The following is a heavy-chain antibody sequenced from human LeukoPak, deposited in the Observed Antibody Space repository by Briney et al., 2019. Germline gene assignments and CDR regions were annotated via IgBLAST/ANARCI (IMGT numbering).Heavy chain of an antibody. D-gene: IGHD6-19*01. J-gene: IGHJ4*02. CDR2: ISGSGGST. Sequence: PGGSLRLSCAASGFTFSSYAMSWVRQAPGKGLEWVSAISGSGGSTCYADSVKGRFTISRDNSKNTLYLQTNSLRAEDTAVYYCAKCGLEQWLVHYFDYWGQGTLVTVSS. V-gene: IGHV3-23*01. CDR3: AKCGLEQWLVHYFDY. CDR1: GFTFSSYA.